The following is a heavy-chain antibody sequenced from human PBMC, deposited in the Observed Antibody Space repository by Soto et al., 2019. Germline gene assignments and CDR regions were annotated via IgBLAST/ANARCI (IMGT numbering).Heavy chain of an antibody. CDR2: IIPIFGTA. D-gene: IGHD6-6*01. J-gene: IGHJ6*02. CDR3: AREVLEYSSSSTASYYYYYGMDV. V-gene: IGHV1-69*12. CDR1: GGTFSSYA. Sequence: QVQLVQSGAEVKKPGSSVKVSCKASGGTFSSYAISWVRQAPGQGLEWMGGIIPIFGTANYAQKFQGRVTITADESTSTAYMELSSLRSEHTAVYYCAREVLEYSSSSTASYYYYYGMDVWGQGTTFTVSS.